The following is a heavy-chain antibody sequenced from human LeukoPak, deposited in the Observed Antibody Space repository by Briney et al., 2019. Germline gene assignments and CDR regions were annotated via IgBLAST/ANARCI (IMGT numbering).Heavy chain of an antibody. J-gene: IGHJ4*02. CDR1: GFTFLNYA. D-gene: IGHD2-21*02. V-gene: IGHV3-23*01. Sequence: GGSLRLSCEASGFTFLNYAMSWVRQAPGKGLQWVSGISGRDDTTYYTDSPEGSTYYTNSAEGRFTISGDNSKNTVYLQIDSLGVEHTAVYYCAKCMSATGVCLNFDSWGQGILVTVSS. CDR3: AKCMSATGVCLNFDS. CDR2: ISGRDDTTYYTDSPEGST.